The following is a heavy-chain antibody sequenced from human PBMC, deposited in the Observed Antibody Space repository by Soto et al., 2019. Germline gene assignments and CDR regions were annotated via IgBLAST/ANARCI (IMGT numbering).Heavy chain of an antibody. D-gene: IGHD3-9*01. CDR2: INPNNGGT. J-gene: IGHJ4*02. V-gene: IGHV1-2*02. Sequence: ASVKVSCKASGYTFTGYYMHWVRQAPGQGLEWMGWINPNNGGTNYAQKLQGRVTMTRDTSTSTAYMELRSLRSDDRAVYYCARLSDILTGYLDYWGQGTLVTVSS. CDR1: GYTFTGYY. CDR3: ARLSDILTGYLDY.